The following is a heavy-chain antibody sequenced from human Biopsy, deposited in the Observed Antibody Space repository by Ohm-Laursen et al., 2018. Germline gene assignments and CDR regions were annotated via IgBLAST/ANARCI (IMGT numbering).Heavy chain of an antibody. CDR3: ARDYDTSGYYYVS. CDR1: GASISNYY. D-gene: IGHD3-22*01. J-gene: IGHJ5*02. V-gene: IGHV4-39*01. Sequence: SETLSLTCTVSGASISNYYWGWIRQPPGKGLEWIGSIFYRGSTHYKPSLKSRVNISVDTSKNQFSLKLNSVTAADTAVYYCARDYDTSGYYYVSWGQGTLVTVSS. CDR2: IFYRGST.